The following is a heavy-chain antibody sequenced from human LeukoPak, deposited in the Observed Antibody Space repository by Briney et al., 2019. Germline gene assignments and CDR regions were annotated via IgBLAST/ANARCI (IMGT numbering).Heavy chain of an antibody. CDR3: ASAHGSTSESPFDH. D-gene: IGHD2-2*01. V-gene: IGHV4-34*01. Sequence: KPSETQSLTCAVYGGSFSGYYWSWIRQPPGKGLEWIGEINHSGSTNYNPSLKSRVTISVDTSKNQFSLKLSSVTAADTAVYYCASAHGSTSESPFDHWGQGTLVTVSS. CDR1: GGSFSGYY. CDR2: INHSGST. J-gene: IGHJ4*02.